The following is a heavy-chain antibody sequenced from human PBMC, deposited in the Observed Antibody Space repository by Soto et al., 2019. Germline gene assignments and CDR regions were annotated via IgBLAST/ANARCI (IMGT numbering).Heavy chain of an antibody. CDR3: ARDYYDSSGYPWD. CDR2: IWYNGSNK. V-gene: IGHV3-33*01. CDR1: GFTFSSYC. D-gene: IGHD3-22*01. Sequence: XGSLRLSFAASGFTFSSYCMHWVRQAPGKGLEWVAVIWYNGSNKYYADSVKGRFTISRDNSKNTLYLQMNSLRAEDTAVYYCARDYYDSSGYPWDWGQGTLVTVSS. J-gene: IGHJ4*02.